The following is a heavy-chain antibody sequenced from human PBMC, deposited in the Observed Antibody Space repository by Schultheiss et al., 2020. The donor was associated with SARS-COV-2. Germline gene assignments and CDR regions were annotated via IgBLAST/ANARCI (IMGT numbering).Heavy chain of an antibody. D-gene: IGHD3-22*01. J-gene: IGHJ3*02. CDR3: ARDIDYDRAFDI. Sequence: GESLKISCAASVFTFSSYAMHWVRQAPGKGLEWVAVISYDGSNKYYADSVKGRFTISRDNSKNTLYLQMNSLRAEDTAVYYCARDIDYDRAFDIWGQGTMVTVSS. V-gene: IGHV3-30*01. CDR1: VFTFSSYA. CDR2: ISYDGSNK.